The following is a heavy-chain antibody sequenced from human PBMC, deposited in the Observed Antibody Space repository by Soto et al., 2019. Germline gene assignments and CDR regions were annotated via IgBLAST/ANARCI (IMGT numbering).Heavy chain of an antibody. CDR1: GYTFIRYG. CDR3: ARGGYYDKVWGKMDYYGLDV. V-gene: IGHV1-18*01. J-gene: IGHJ6*02. Sequence: ASVKVSCKASGYTFIRYGITWVRQAPGQGLEWMGWISAYNDYTNYAQKLQGRVTMTTDTSTSTVYMELRSLRSDDTAVYYCARGGYYDKVWGKMDYYGLDVWGQGTTVTVSS. CDR2: ISAYNDYT. D-gene: IGHD3-16*01.